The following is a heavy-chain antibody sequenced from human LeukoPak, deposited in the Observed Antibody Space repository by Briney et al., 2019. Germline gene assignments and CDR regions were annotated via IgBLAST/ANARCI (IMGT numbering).Heavy chain of an antibody. CDR2: ISSSGSTI. CDR1: GFTFSDYY. D-gene: IGHD3-22*01. V-gene: IGHV3-11*01. CDR3: AKTTYYYDSGGYYNDAFDI. J-gene: IGHJ3*02. Sequence: PGGPLRLSSAATGFTFSDYYMSWIRQAPGKGLEWVSYISSSGSTIYYADSVKGRFTISRDNAKNSLYLQMNSLRAEDTAVYYCAKTTYYYDSGGYYNDAFDIWGQGTMVTVSS.